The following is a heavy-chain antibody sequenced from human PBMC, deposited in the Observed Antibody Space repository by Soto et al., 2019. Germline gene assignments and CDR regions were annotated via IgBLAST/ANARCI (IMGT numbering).Heavy chain of an antibody. Sequence: QVQLVESGGGVVQPGRSLRLSCAASGFTFSSYGMHWVRQAPGKGLEWVAVIWYDGSNKYYADSVKGRFTISRDNSKNTLYLKMNRLRAEDTAVYYCARIYIAVAGMGDYYYYYGMDVWGQGTTVTVSS. J-gene: IGHJ6*02. D-gene: IGHD6-19*01. CDR2: IWYDGSNK. CDR1: GFTFSSYG. CDR3: ARIYIAVAGMGDYYYYYGMDV. V-gene: IGHV3-33*01.